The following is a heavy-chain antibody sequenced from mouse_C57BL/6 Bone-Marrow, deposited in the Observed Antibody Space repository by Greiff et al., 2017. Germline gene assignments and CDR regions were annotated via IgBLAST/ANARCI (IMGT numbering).Heavy chain of an antibody. Sequence: VQLQQSGAELVRPGTSVKMSCKASGYTFTNYCIGWAKQRPGHGLEWIGDIYPGGGYTNYNEKFKGKATLTADKSSSTAYMQFSSLTSEDSAIYYCARSTMITGYYYAMDYWGQGTSVTVSA. D-gene: IGHD2-4*01. CDR1: GYTFTNYC. J-gene: IGHJ4*01. CDR2: IYPGGGYT. CDR3: ARSTMITGYYYAMDY. V-gene: IGHV1-63*01.